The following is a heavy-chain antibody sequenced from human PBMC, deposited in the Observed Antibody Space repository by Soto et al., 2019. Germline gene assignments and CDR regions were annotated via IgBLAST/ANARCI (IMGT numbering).Heavy chain of an antibody. CDR3: ARHKDTSSRYLLPDF. Sequence: AETLSLTCTVSGGAIGSGSYYFFCVCQRPGKWLEWIGSIYYSANAYYTPSLKSRVAVSVDTSKNQFSLKVISVTATDTAVYYCARHKDTSSRYLLPDFWGQGTLVTVSS. V-gene: IGHV4-39*01. D-gene: IGHD6-13*01. J-gene: IGHJ4*02. CDR1: GGAIGSGSYY. CDR2: IYYSANA.